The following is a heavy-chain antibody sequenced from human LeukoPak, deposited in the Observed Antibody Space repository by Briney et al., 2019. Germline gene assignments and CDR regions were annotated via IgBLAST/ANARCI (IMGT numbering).Heavy chain of an antibody. CDR2: IRSDGSNK. J-gene: IGHJ4*02. D-gene: IGHD1-14*01. Sequence: GGSLRLSCAGSGFSFSSYGMQWVRQAPGKGLEWLAFIRSDGSNKYYADSVKGRFTISRDNSKNTLYLQMNSLRVEDTAIYYCARDWYHAIDYWGQGALVTVSS. V-gene: IGHV3-30*02. CDR3: ARDWYHAIDY. CDR1: GFSFSSYG.